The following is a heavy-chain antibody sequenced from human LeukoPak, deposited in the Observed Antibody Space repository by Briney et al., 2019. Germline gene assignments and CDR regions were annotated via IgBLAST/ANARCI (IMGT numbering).Heavy chain of an antibody. CDR1: GYTFTGYY. V-gene: IGHV1-2*02. D-gene: IGHD5-18*01. CDR3: AREGRDTAMGYYYYYYMDV. J-gene: IGHJ6*03. CDR2: INPNSGGT. Sequence: ASVKVSCKASGYTFTGYYMHWVRQAPGQGLECMGWINPNSGGTNYAQKFQGRVTMTRDTSISTAYMELSSLRSEDTAVYYCAREGRDTAMGYYYYYYMDVWGKGTTVTVSS.